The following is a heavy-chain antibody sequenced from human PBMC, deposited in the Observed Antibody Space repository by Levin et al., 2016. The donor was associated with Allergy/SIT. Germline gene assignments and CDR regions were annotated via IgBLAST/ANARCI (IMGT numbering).Heavy chain of an antibody. CDR1: GFTFSDHY. CDR2: ISSSGSHT. Sequence: GESLKISCAASGFTFSDHYMSWIRQSPEKGLEWISYISSSGSHTNYAGSLKGRFTISRDNAKNSLYLQINSLRVEDTAVYYCARDLSVGGTGMEDSWGQGTLVTVSS. D-gene: IGHD6-19*01. V-gene: IGHV3-11*05. J-gene: IGHJ4*02. CDR3: ARDLSVGGTGMEDS.